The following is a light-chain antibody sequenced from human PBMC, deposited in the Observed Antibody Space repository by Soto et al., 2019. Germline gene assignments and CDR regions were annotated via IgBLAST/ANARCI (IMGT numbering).Light chain of an antibody. CDR3: NSYTTMNTDV. V-gene: IGLV2-14*01. J-gene: IGLJ1*01. CDR2: KVS. Sequence: QSALTQPASVSGSPGQSITISCTGSSTDVGAYNYVSWYQQYPGQAPNLLIYKVSSRPSGFSHRFSGSKSVNTASLTISGLQAEDEAHYYCNSYTTMNTDVFGTGTKLTVL. CDR1: STDVGAYNY.